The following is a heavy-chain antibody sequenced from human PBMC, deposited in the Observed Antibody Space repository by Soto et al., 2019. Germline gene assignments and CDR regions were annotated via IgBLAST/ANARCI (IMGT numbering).Heavy chain of an antibody. D-gene: IGHD6-13*01. J-gene: IGHJ3*02. CDR3: ARDHSSSWYHELGAFDI. CDR1: GFTFSSYW. Sequence: GGSLRLSCAASGFTFSSYWMSWVRQAPGKGLEWVANIKQDGSEKYYVDSVKGRFTISRDNAKNSLYLQMNSLRAEDTAVYYCARDHSSSWYHELGAFDIWGQGTMVTVSS. CDR2: IKQDGSEK. V-gene: IGHV3-7*05.